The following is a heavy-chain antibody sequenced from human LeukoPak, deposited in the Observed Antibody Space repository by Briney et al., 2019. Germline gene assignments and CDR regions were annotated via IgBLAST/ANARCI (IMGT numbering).Heavy chain of an antibody. CDR3: ASATGDNDAFDI. J-gene: IGHJ3*02. CDR2: IWNDGSNK. CDR1: GFTFSSYV. D-gene: IGHD7-27*01. Sequence: GGSLRLSCAASGFTFSSYVMHWVRQAPGKGLEWVAVIWNDGSNKYFADPVKGRFTISRDSSKNTLYLQMNSLRAEDTAVYYCASATGDNDAFDIWGQGTMVTVSS. V-gene: IGHV3-33*01.